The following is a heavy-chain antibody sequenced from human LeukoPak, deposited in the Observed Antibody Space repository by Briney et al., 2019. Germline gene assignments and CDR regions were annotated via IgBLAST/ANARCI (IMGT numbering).Heavy chain of an antibody. J-gene: IGHJ4*02. V-gene: IGHV4-34*03. D-gene: IGHD4-23*01. CDR1: GSFSDHS. CDR3: LYGGNSGDWVY. Sequence: PSETLSLTCAVYGSFSDHSWSWVRQPPGKGLEWIGEIDEKRRTSYSPSLTSRVTMSVDKSKNQFSLNLSSVTAADTALYYCLYGGNSGDWVYWGQGTLVTVSS. CDR2: IDEKRRT.